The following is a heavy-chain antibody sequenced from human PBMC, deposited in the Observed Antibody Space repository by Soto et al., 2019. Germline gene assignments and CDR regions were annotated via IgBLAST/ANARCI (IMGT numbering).Heavy chain of an antibody. Sequence: GGSLILSCAASGFTVSSNYMSWVRQAPGKGLEWVSVIYSGGSTYYADSVKGRFTISRHNSKNTLYLQMNSLRAEDTAVYYCAASYDTDAFDIWGQGTMVTVSS. CDR1: GFTVSSNY. CDR3: AASYDTDAFDI. J-gene: IGHJ3*02. V-gene: IGHV3-53*04. D-gene: IGHD3-9*01. CDR2: IYSGGST.